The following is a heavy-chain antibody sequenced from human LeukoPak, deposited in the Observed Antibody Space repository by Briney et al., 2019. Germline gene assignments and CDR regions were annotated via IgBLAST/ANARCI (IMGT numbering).Heavy chain of an antibody. J-gene: IGHJ4*02. Sequence: ASVKVSCKVPGYTLTELFMHWVRQTPGKGVGWMGGFNTEDGETIYAQKFQGRFTMTEETSADTAYKELRSLRSEDTAVYYCATWVGTTLIFDYWGQGTLVTVSS. D-gene: IGHD2-21*02. CDR1: GYTLTELF. CDR2: FNTEDGET. V-gene: IGHV1-24*01. CDR3: ATWVGTTLIFDY.